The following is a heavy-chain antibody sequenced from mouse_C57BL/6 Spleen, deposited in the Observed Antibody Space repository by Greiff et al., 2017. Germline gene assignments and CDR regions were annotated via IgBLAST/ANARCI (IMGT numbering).Heavy chain of an antibody. CDR3: ARYDYDEENAMDY. Sequence: EVKLLESGPGLVKPSQSLSLTCSVTGYSITSGYYWNWIRQFPGNKLEWMGYISYDGSNNYNPSLKNRISITRDTSKNQFFLKLNSVTTEDTATYYCARYDYDEENAMDYGGQGTSVTVSS. V-gene: IGHV3-6*01. D-gene: IGHD2-4*01. CDR2: ISYDGSN. CDR1: GYSITSGYY. J-gene: IGHJ4*01.